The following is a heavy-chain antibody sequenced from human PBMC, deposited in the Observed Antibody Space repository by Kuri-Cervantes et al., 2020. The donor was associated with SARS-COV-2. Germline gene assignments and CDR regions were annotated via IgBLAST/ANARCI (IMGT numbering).Heavy chain of an antibody. J-gene: IGHJ6*03. D-gene: IGHD7-27*01. V-gene: IGHV1-69*13. CDR3: ARQLGDTYYYYYYMDV. Sequence: SVKVSCKASGGTFSSYAISWVRQAPGQGLEWMGGIIPIFGTANYAQKFQGRVTITADESTSTAYMELSSLRSEDTAVYYCARQLGDTYYYYYYMDVWGKGTTVTVSS. CDR1: GGTFSSYA. CDR2: IIPIFGTA.